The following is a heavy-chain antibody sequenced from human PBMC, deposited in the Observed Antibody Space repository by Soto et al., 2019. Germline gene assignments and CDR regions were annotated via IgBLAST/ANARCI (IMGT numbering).Heavy chain of an antibody. V-gene: IGHV3-33*01. CDR1: AFSFSTSG. J-gene: IGHJ5*02. Sequence: QAQLQESGGGVVQPGTSLRLSCAASAFSFSTSGMHWVRQVPGKGLEWVAAIWDDGGNKYYAASVRGRFTISRDNSNNMLFLQMNSLRAEDTALYYCARSSGSYFAAFYDTWGQGTLVSVSS. D-gene: IGHD1-26*01. CDR2: IWDDGGNK. CDR3: ARSSGSYFAAFYDT.